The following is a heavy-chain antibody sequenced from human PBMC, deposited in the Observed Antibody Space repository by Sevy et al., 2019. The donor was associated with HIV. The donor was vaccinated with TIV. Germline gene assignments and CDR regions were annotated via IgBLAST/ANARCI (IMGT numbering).Heavy chain of an antibody. CDR1: GFIFSNAW. CDR2: IKSKADGGTQ. J-gene: IGHJ4*02. D-gene: IGHD1-26*01. V-gene: IGHV3-15*01. CDR3: GYSEYGYYYDY. Sequence: GGSLRLSCGASGFIFSNAWMSWVRQAPGKGLEWVGRIKSKADGGTQDYAAPVKGTFTISRDDSINTLYLQMNSLRTDDTAVYDCGYSEYGYYYDYWGQGTLVTVSS.